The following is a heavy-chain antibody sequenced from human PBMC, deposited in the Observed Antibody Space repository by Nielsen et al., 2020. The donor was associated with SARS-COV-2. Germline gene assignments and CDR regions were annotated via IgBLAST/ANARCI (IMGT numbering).Heavy chain of an antibody. CDR3: ARGGGGQDFDF. J-gene: IGHJ4*02. CDR2: VNWSGTNT. V-gene: IGHV3-20*04. Sequence: GKSLKISCAASGFIFDDFGMSWVRQAPGKGLEWVSSVNWSGTNTDYADSVKGRFTISRDNAKKSLYLQMNSLRAEDTALYYCARGGGGQDFDFWGQGTLVTVSS. D-gene: IGHD2-15*01. CDR1: GFIFDDFG.